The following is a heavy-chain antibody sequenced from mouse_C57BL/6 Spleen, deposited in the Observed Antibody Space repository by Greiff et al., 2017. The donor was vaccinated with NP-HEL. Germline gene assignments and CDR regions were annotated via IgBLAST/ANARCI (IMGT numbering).Heavy chain of an antibody. CDR3: ARSTVGYYAMEC. J-gene: IGHJ4*01. CDR1: GYTFTSYW. D-gene: IGHD1-1*01. CDR2: INPSNGGT. Sequence: QVQLQQSGTELVKPGASVKLSCKASGYTFTSYWMHWVKQRPGQGLEWIGNINPSNGGTNYNEKFKSKATLTVDKSSSTAYMQLSSLTSEDSAVYYCARSTVGYYAMECWGKGTTVTVSS. V-gene: IGHV1-53*01.